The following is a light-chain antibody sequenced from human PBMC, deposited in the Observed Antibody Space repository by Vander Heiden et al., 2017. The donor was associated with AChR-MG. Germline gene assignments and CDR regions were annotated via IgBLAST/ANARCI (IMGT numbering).Light chain of an antibody. CDR2: RNN. Sequence: QSVLTQPPSASGTPGQRVPISCSGSSPNIGINYVYWYQQLPGTAPKLLIYRNNQRPSGVPDRFSGSKSGTSASLAISGLRSEDEADYYCAAWEDSRSGWVFGGGTKLTVL. J-gene: IGLJ3*02. V-gene: IGLV1-47*01. CDR3: AAWEDSRSGWV. CDR1: SPNIGINY.